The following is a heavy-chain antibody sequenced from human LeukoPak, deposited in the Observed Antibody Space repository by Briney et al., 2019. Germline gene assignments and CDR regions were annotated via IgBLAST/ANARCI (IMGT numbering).Heavy chain of an antibody. Sequence: SVKVSCKASGYTFTCDYIHWVRQAPGQGLEWMGGIIPIFGTANYAQKFQGRVTITADESTSTAYMELSSLRSEDTAVYYCARSFLENAFDIWGQGTMVTVSS. CDR3: ARSFLENAFDI. CDR2: IIPIFGTA. V-gene: IGHV1-69*13. D-gene: IGHD3-3*01. J-gene: IGHJ3*02. CDR1: GYTFTCDY.